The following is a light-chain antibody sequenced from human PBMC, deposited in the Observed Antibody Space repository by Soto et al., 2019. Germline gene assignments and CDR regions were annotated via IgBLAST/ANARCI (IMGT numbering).Light chain of an antibody. J-gene: IGKJ5*01. Sequence: DIQMTQCPSSLSASVGDRVTITSQASQDISNYLNWYQQKPGKAPKLLIYDASNLETGVPSRFSGSGSGTDFTFTISSLQPEDIATYYCQQYDNLPPIPFGQGTRLAI. CDR1: QDISNY. V-gene: IGKV1-33*01. CDR3: QQYDNLPPIP. CDR2: DAS.